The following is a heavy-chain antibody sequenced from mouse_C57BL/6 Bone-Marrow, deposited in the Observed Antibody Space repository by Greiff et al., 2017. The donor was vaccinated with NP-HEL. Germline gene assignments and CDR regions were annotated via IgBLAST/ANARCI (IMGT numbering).Heavy chain of an antibody. CDR1: GFSLTSYG. Sequence: QVQLKQSGPGLVQPSQSLSITCTVSGFSLTSYGVHWVRQSPGKGLEWLGVIWSGGSTDYNAAFISRLSISKDNSKSQVFFKMNSLQADDTAIYYCARKDDYSNHYYAMDYWGQGTSVTVSS. CDR3: ARKDDYSNHYYAMDY. V-gene: IGHV2-2*01. CDR2: IWSGGST. J-gene: IGHJ4*01. D-gene: IGHD2-5*01.